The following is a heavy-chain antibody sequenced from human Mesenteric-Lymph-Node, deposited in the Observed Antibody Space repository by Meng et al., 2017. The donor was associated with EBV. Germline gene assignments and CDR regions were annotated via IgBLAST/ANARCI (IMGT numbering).Heavy chain of an antibody. V-gene: IGHV4-59*07. CDR1: GGSINSFY. Sequence: QWQLQGPGPGLGKPAATLSLTCNVSGGSINSFYWSWIRQPPGKGLEWIGYIYHSGSTNYNPSLKSRVTMSVDMSKNQFSLKLSSVTAADTAVYYCARGEVFDSWGQGTLV. CDR3: ARGEVFDS. J-gene: IGHJ4*02. CDR2: IYHSGST.